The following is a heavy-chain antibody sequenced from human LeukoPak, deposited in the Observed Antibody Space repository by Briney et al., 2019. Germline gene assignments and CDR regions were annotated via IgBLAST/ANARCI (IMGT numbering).Heavy chain of an antibody. D-gene: IGHD5-24*01. CDR3: ASRGH. V-gene: IGHV4-61*02. Sequence: PSQTLSLTCTVSGGSISSGSYYWSWIRQPAGKGLEWIGRIYTSGSTNYNPSLKSRVTISVDTSKNQFSLKLSSVTAADTAVYYCASRGHWGQGTLVTASS. CDR2: IYTSGST. J-gene: IGHJ4*02. CDR1: GGSISSGSYY.